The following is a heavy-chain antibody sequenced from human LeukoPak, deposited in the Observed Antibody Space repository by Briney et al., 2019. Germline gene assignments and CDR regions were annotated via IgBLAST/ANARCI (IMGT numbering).Heavy chain of an antibody. CDR1: GGSISSSNW. CDR2: IYHSGST. J-gene: IGHJ4*02. Sequence: PSGTLSLTCAVSGGSISSSNWWSWVRQPPGKGLEWIGEIYHSGSTNYNPSLKSRVTISVDTSKNQFSLKLSSVTAADTAVYYCAGRPSVTTPQYFDYWGQGTLVTVSS. D-gene: IGHD4-17*01. CDR3: AGRPSVTTPQYFDY. V-gene: IGHV4-4*02.